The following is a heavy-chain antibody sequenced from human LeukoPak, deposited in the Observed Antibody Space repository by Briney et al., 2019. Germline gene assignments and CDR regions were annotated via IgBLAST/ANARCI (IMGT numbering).Heavy chain of an antibody. V-gene: IGHV3-48*01. J-gene: IGHJ6*03. CDR2: ISSSSSTI. D-gene: IGHD6-13*01. CDR1: GFTFSSYN. CDR3: ARGQHKWGIAAAGNYMDV. Sequence: GGSLRLSCAASGFTFSSYNMNWLRQAQGQGLEWVSYISSSSSTIYYADSVKGRFTISRDNAKNSLYLQMNSLRAEDTAVYYCARGQHKWGIAAAGNYMDVWGKGTTVTVSS.